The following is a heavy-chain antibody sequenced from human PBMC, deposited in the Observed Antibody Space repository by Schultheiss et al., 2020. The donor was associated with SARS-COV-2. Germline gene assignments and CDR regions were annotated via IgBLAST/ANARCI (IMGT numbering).Heavy chain of an antibody. J-gene: IGHJ3*02. Sequence: SETLSLTCTVSGGSISSYYWGWIRQPPGKGLEWIGSIYYSGSTYYNPSLKSRVTISVDTSKNQFSLKLSSVTAADTAVYYCARHTGAARAFDIWGQGTMVTVSS. CDR1: GGSISSYY. V-gene: IGHV4-39*01. CDR3: ARHTGAARAFDI. CDR2: IYYSGST. D-gene: IGHD1-26*01.